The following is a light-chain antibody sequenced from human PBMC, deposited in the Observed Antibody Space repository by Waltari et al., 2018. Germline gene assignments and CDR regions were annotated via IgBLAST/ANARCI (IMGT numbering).Light chain of an antibody. V-gene: IGLV3-1*01. Sequence: SYDLTQPPSVSVSPGQTAYISCSGNQLWDTNVSWYQQRPGQSPVLVIFQDIELPSGIPERFSGSHSANTATLVISGTQDLDEADYYCQAWDNWTVVFGGGTKLTVL. CDR1: QLWDTN. CDR3: QAWDNWTVV. CDR2: QDI. J-gene: IGLJ2*01.